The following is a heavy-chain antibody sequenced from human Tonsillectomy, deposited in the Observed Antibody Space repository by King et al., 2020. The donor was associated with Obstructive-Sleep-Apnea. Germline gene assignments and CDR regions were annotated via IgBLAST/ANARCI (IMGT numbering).Heavy chain of an antibody. CDR1: GFTFSYSA. Sequence: VQLVESGGGVVQPGRSLTLSCEASGFTFSYSAMHWVRQAPGKGLEWVSVISYDGGEKYYADSVRGRFTISRDTSKNTLYLHMNSLRAEDTSVYYCARGNFYGSENNYKSYSFDIWGQGTMVIVSS. CDR2: ISYDGGEK. D-gene: IGHD3-10*01. CDR3: ARGNFYGSENNYKSYSFDI. J-gene: IGHJ3*02. V-gene: IGHV3-30*03.